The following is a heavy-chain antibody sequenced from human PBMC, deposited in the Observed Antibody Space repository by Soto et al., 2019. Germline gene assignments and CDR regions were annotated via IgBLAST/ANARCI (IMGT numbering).Heavy chain of an antibody. CDR3: ARDKGYSYPNWFDP. D-gene: IGHD5-18*01. J-gene: IGHJ5*02. CDR1: GFTFSSYS. CDR2: ISSSSSYI. V-gene: IGHV3-21*01. Sequence: GGSLRLSCAASGFTFSSYSMNWVRQAPGKGLEWVSSISSSSSYIYYADSVKGRFTISRDNAKNSLYLQMNSLRAEDTAVYYCARDKGYSYPNWFDPWGQGTLVTVSS.